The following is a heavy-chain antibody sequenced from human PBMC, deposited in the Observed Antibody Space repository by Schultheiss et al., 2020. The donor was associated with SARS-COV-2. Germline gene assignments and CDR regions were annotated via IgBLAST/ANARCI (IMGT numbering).Heavy chain of an antibody. CDR3: ASWGAVTTNYYGMDV. Sequence: GGSLRLSCAASGFTFSSYAMSWVRQAPGKGLEWVSAISGSGGSTYYADSVKGRFTISRDNAKNSLYLQMNSLRAEDTAVYYCASWGAVTTNYYGMDVWGQGTTVTVSS. D-gene: IGHD4-17*01. CDR2: ISGSGGST. CDR1: GFTFSSYA. J-gene: IGHJ6*02. V-gene: IGHV3-23*01.